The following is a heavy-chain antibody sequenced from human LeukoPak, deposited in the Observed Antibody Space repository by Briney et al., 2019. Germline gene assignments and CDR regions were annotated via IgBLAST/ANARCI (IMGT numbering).Heavy chain of an antibody. Sequence: SQTLSLTCTVSGGSISRGLYSWSWLRQPAGKGPGWIGRILDTGTTNYNPSLRSRVTISVDTSKNQFSLKLSSVTAADTAVYYCACLTTADAFDIWGQGTMVTVSS. CDR2: ILDTGTT. J-gene: IGHJ3*02. V-gene: IGHV4-61*02. CDR3: ACLTTADAFDI. D-gene: IGHD3-22*01. CDR1: GGSISRGLYS.